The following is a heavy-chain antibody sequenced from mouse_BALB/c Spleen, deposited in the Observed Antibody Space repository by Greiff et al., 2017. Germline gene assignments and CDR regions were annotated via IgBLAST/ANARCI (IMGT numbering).Heavy chain of an antibody. D-gene: IGHD2-3*01. V-gene: IGHV2-9*02. CDR1: GFSLTSYG. J-gene: IGHJ1*01. CDR3: ARDRGDGYSWYFEV. Sequence: VQLQESGPGLVAPSQSLSITCTVSGFSLTSYGVHWVRQPPGKGLEWLGVIWAGGSTNYNSALMSRLSISKDNSKSQVFLKMNSLQTDDTAMYYCARDRGDGYSWYFEVWGAGTTVTVS. CDR2: IWAGGST.